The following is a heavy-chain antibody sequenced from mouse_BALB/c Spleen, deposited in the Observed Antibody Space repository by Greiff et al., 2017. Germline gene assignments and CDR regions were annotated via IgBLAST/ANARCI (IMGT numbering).Heavy chain of an antibody. CDR2: IYPGSGST. D-gene: IGHD2-10*02. J-gene: IGHJ1*01. CDR1: GYTFTDYV. V-gene: IGHV1-77*01. CDR3: ARYEYGNYGGYFDV. Sequence: QVQLQQSGPELVKPGASVKMSCKASGYTFTDYVISWVKQRTGQGLEWIGEIYPGSGSTYYNEKFKGKATLTADKSSNTAYMQLSSLTSEDSAVYFCARYEYGNYGGYFDVWGAGTTVTVSS.